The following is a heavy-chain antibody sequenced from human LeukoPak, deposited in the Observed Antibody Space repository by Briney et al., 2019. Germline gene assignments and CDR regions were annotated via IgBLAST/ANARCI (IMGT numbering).Heavy chain of an antibody. J-gene: IGHJ5*02. CDR3: ARQEYCSGGSCYTWFDP. CDR1: GYRFSNYW. Sequence: GESLKISCQGSGYRFSNYWIGWVRHMPGKGLEWMGMIYPGDSDIRYSPSFQGQVTISADKSISTAYLQWSSLKASDTAMYYCARQEYCSGGSCYTWFDPWGQGTRVTVSS. D-gene: IGHD2-15*01. CDR2: IYPGDSDI. V-gene: IGHV5-51*01.